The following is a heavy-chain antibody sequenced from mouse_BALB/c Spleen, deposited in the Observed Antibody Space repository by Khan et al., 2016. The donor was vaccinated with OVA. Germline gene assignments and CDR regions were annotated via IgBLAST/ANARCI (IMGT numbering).Heavy chain of an antibody. CDR2: IHPGTDNT. J-gene: IGHJ2*01. CDR3: AREEALYYFDY. D-gene: IGHD3-2*02. CDR1: GYIFTSYW. V-gene: IGHV1S132*01. Sequence: QIQLVQSGAELVRPGASVKLSCKTSGYIFTSYWIHWVKQRSGQGLEWIARIHPGTDNTYFNEKLKDKATLTADKSSSTAHMQLSSLKSEDSAVYFCAREEALYYFDYWGQGTTLTVSS.